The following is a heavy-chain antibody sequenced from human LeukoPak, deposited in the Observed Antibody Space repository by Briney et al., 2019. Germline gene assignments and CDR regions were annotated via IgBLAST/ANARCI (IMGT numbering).Heavy chain of an antibody. CDR2: IYYSGST. CDR3: ARDRWLYSGSYDY. Sequence: SETLSLTCTVPGGSISSYYWSWIRQPPGKGLEWIGYIYYSGSTNYNPSLKSRVTISVDTSKNQFSLKLSSVTAADTAVYYCARDRWLYSGSYDYWGQGTLVTVSS. J-gene: IGHJ4*02. D-gene: IGHD1-26*01. V-gene: IGHV4-59*01. CDR1: GGSISSYY.